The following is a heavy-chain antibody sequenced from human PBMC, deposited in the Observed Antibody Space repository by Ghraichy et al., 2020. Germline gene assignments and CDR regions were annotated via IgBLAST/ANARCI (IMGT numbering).Heavy chain of an antibody. Sequence: LSLTCAASGLTFSNHWMSWVRQAPGKGLEWVANIKEAGSEKNYADSVKGRFTISRDNAKNSLSLQMNSLRAEDTAVYYCARGGATYDYWGQGTLVTVSS. CDR1: GLTFSNHW. CDR2: IKEAGSEK. J-gene: IGHJ4*02. CDR3: ARGGATYDY. D-gene: IGHD3-16*01. V-gene: IGHV3-7*01.